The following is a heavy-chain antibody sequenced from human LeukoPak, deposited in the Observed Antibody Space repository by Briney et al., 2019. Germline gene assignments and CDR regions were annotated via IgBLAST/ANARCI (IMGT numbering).Heavy chain of an antibody. D-gene: IGHD2-15*01. CDR1: GYSINDYW. J-gene: IGHJ5*02. Sequence: GESLKISCKGSGYSINDYWIGWVRQMPGKGLEWMGIIYPADSDIRYSPSFQGQVTISADKSISTAYLQWSSLKASDTAMYYCARQEYCSGGSCYAWFDPWGQGTLVTVSS. CDR2: IYPADSDI. CDR3: ARQEYCSGGSCYAWFDP. V-gene: IGHV5-51*01.